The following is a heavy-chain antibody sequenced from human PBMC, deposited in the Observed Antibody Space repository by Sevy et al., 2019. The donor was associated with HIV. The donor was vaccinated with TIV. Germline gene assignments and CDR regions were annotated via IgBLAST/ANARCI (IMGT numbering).Heavy chain of an antibody. CDR3: ARVIRGSYHYDDL. CDR1: GFTFSNYG. CDR2: ISSSSVDI. V-gene: IGHV3-48*01. J-gene: IGHJ5*02. D-gene: IGHD3-16*02. Sequence: GGSLRLSCVASGFTFSNYGMNWIRQAPGKGLEWISFISSSSVDIYYADSVKGRFTISRDNVGNSLYLQMNSLSAEDTALYYCARVIRGSYHYDDLWGHGTLVTVSS.